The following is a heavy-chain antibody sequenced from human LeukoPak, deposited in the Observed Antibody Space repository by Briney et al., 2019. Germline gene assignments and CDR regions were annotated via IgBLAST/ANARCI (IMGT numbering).Heavy chain of an antibody. CDR2: INPNSGGT. Sequence: ASVKVSCKASGYTFTGYYMHWVRQAPGQGLEWMGWINPNSGGTNYAQKFQGRVTMTRDTSISTAYTELSRLRSDDTAVYYCARDPETVVPAAIVWYYFDYWGQGTLVTVSS. J-gene: IGHJ4*02. V-gene: IGHV1-2*02. CDR1: GYTFTGYY. CDR3: ARDPETVVPAAIVWYYFDY. D-gene: IGHD2-2*02.